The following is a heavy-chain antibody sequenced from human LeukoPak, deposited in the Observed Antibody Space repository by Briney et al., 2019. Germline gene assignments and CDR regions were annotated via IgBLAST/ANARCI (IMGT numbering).Heavy chain of an antibody. CDR2: IRSNTYGGTT. Sequence: GGSLRLSCAASGITFSEAWMTWVRQAPGKGLEWVGFIRSNTYGGTTEYAASVKGRFTISRDDSKSIGYLQMNSLKTEDTAVYYCTRARGYSYGSADYYFDYWGQGTLVIVSS. CDR3: TRARGYSYGSADYYFDY. CDR1: GITFSEAW. D-gene: IGHD5-18*01. V-gene: IGHV3-49*04. J-gene: IGHJ4*02.